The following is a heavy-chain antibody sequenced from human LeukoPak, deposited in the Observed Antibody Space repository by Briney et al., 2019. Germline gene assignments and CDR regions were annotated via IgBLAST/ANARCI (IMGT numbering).Heavy chain of an antibody. J-gene: IGHJ3*02. CDR1: GFTFSGYW. D-gene: IGHD3-16*01. CDR3: ARDRGGGAFEI. Sequence: GASLRLSWVATGFTFSGYWMTSVRHPPRKGLEWVANIKQDGSEKYHVDSVRSRFTISRDNAKNSMYMQMDSLRVEDTAVYYCARDRGGGAFEIWGKGTMVTVSS. CDR2: IKQDGSEK. V-gene: IGHV3-7*01.